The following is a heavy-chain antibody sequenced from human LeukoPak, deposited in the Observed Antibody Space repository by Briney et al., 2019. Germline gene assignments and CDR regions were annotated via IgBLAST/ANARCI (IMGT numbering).Heavy chain of an antibody. CDR2: INHSGST. V-gene: IGHV4-34*01. D-gene: IGHD2-15*01. CDR3: ARGGYCSGGSCYYYYGMDV. Sequence: PSETLSLTCAVYGGSFSGYYWSWIRQPPGKGLEWIGEINHSGSTNYNPSLKSRVTISVDTSKNQFSLKLSSVTAADTAVYYCARGGYCSGGSCYYYYGMDVWGQGTTVTVSS. J-gene: IGHJ6*02. CDR1: GGSFSGYY.